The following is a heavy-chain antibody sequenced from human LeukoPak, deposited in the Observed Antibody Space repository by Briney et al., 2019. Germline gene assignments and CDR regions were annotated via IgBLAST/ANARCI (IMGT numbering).Heavy chain of an antibody. D-gene: IGHD3-22*01. CDR2: ISGSGGST. Sequence: PGGSLRLSCAASGFTFSSYAMSWVRQAPGKGLEWVSAISGSGGSTYYADSVKGRFTISRDNSKSTLYLQMNSLRAEDTAVYYCATLKGTYYDSSGFYGAESAFDIWGQGTMVTVSS. J-gene: IGHJ3*02. CDR1: GFTFSSYA. CDR3: ATLKGTYYDSSGFYGAESAFDI. V-gene: IGHV3-23*01.